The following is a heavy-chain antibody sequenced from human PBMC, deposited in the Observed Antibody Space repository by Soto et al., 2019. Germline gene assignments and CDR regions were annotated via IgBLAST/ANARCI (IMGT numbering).Heavy chain of an antibody. J-gene: IGHJ3*02. CDR3: AKVPSYDSSGLWAFDI. CDR1: GFTFSSYA. V-gene: IGHV3-23*01. CDR2: ISGSGGST. D-gene: IGHD3-22*01. Sequence: GGSLRLSCAASGFTFSSYAMSWVRQAPGKGLEWVSAISGSGGSTYYADSVKGRFTISRDNSKNTLYLQMNSLRAEDTAVYYCAKVPSYDSSGLWAFDIWGQGTMVT.